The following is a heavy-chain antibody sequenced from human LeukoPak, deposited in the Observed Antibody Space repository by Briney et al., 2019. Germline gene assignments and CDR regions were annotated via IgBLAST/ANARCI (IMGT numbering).Heavy chain of an antibody. D-gene: IGHD3-22*01. V-gene: IGHV4-59*01. Sequence: PSETLSLTCTVSGGSISSYYWSWIWQPPGKGLEWIGYIYYSGSTNYNPSLKSRVTISVDTSKNQFSLKLSSVTAADTAVYYCAREQNYYDSSGYVDYWGQGTLVTVSS. CDR1: GGSISSYY. CDR3: AREQNYYDSSGYVDY. CDR2: IYYSGST. J-gene: IGHJ4*02.